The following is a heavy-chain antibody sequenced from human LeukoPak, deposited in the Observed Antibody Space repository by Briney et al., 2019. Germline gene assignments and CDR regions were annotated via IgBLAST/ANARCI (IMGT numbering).Heavy chain of an antibody. CDR2: INPNSGGT. V-gene: IGHV1-2*02. CDR3: ARGGYGSGNDFDY. D-gene: IGHD3-10*01. Sequence: ASVKVSCKASGYIFTGYYMHWVRQAPGQGLEWMGWINPNSGGTNYAQKFQGRVTMTRDTSISTAYMELSRLRSDDTAVYYCARGGYGSGNDFDYWGQGTLVTVSS. CDR1: GYIFTGYY. J-gene: IGHJ4*02.